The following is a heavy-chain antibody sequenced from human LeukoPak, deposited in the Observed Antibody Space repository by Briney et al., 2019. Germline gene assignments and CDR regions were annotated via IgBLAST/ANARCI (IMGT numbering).Heavy chain of an antibody. CDR2: ISYDGSNK. Sequence: GGSLRLSCAASGFTFSSYAMHWVRQAPGKGLEWVAVISYDGSNKYYADSVKGRFTISRDNAKNSLYLQMNSLGAEDTAVYYCARDIVVVPACMDVWGQGTTVTVSS. J-gene: IGHJ6*02. CDR1: GFTFSSYA. V-gene: IGHV3-30-3*01. CDR3: ARDIVVVPACMDV. D-gene: IGHD2-2*01.